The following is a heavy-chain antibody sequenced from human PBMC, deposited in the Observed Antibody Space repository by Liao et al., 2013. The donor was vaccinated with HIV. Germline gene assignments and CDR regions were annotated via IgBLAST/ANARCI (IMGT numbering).Heavy chain of an antibody. J-gene: IGHJ3*02. V-gene: IGHV4-39*07. CDR3: ARDGALFDPSWAFDI. Sequence: QLQLHESGPGLVKSSETLSLTCTVSGGSISSGSYYWGWLRQPPGKGLEWIATIYYTGSTYYNPSLKSRITVSLDTSKNYLSLKLSSVTAADTAVYYCARDGALFDPSWAFDIWGQGTMVTVSS. D-gene: IGHD3-16*01. CDR2: IYYTGST. CDR1: GGSISSGSYY.